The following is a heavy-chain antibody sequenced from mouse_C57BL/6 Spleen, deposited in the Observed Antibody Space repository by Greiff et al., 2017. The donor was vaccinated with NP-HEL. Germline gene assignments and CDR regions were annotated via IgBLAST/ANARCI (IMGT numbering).Heavy chain of an antibody. CDR3: ARHEKTGPSFAY. V-gene: IGHV2-6-2*01. D-gene: IGHD4-1*01. Sequence: QVQLQQSGPALVAPSQSLSITCTVSGFSLTSYGVHWVRQPPVKGLEWLVVIWSDGSTTYNSALKSRLSISKDNSKSQVFLKMNSLQTDDTAMYYCARHEKTGPSFAYWGQGTLVTVSA. J-gene: IGHJ3*01. CDR1: GFSLTSYG. CDR2: IWSDGST.